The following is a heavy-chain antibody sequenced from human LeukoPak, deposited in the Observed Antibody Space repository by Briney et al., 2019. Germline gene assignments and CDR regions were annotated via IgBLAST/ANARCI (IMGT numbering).Heavy chain of an antibody. Sequence: ASVKVSCKASGYTFTSYDINWVRQATGQGLEWMGWMNPNSGNTGYAQKFQGRVTMTRNTSISTAYLQWSSLKASDTAMYYCARHALHNDNSDYYFAYWGQGTLVTVSS. CDR2: MNPNSGNT. CDR3: ARHALHNDNSDYYFAY. V-gene: IGHV1-8*01. D-gene: IGHD3-22*01. CDR1: GYTFTSYD. J-gene: IGHJ4*02.